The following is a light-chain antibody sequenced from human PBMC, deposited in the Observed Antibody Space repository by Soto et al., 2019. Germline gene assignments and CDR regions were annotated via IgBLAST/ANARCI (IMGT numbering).Light chain of an antibody. Sequence: QSALTQPPSASGSPGQSVTISCTGTSSDVGGYNYVSWYQQHPGKAPKLMIYEVSKRPSGVPDRFSGSKSGNTASLTVSGLQAEDEADYYCSSYAGSNNFERVFGGGTKLTGL. CDR2: EVS. CDR3: SSYAGSNNFERV. CDR1: SSDVGGYNY. V-gene: IGLV2-8*01. J-gene: IGLJ3*02.